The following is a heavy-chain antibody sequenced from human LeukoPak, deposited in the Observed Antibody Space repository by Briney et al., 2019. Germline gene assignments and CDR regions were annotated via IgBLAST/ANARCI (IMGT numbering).Heavy chain of an antibody. CDR2: ISGSGGST. V-gene: IGHV3-23*01. D-gene: IGHD3-3*01. CDR3: AKGYDFWSAHAMDV. J-gene: IGHJ6*02. Sequence: GGSLRLSCAASGFTFSSYAMSWVRQAPGKGLEWVSAISGSGGSTYYADSVKGRFTISRDNSKNTLYLQMNSLRAEDTAVYYRAKGYDFWSAHAMDVWGQGTTVTVSS. CDR1: GFTFSSYA.